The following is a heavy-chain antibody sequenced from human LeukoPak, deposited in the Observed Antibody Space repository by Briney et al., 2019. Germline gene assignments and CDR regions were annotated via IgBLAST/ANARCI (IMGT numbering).Heavy chain of an antibody. CDR3: ARVNFFDNWFDP. Sequence: ASVKVSCKASGYTFTGYYIHWVRQAPGQGLEWMGWINPNSGGTNSAQKFQGRVTMTRDTSISTAYMELSRLRSDDTAIYYCARVNFFDNWFDPWGQGTLVTVSS. CDR2: INPNSGGT. CDR1: GYTFTGYY. V-gene: IGHV1-2*02. J-gene: IGHJ5*02. D-gene: IGHD2/OR15-2a*01.